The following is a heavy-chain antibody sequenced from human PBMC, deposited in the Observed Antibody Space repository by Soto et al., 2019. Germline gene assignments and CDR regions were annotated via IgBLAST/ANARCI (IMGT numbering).Heavy chain of an antibody. D-gene: IGHD3-16*01. V-gene: IGHV3-23*01. J-gene: IGHJ4*02. CDR1: GFTVSSYA. CDR2: ISGSGGST. Sequence: EVQLLESGGGLVQPGGSLRLSCAASGFTVSSYAMSWVRQAPGKGLEWVSAISGSGGSTYYADSVKGRFTISRDNSKNTLYLEMNSLRAEDTAVYDCAREGKHWVSSGFSDYGGQGTLVTVSS. CDR3: AREGKHWVSSGFSDY.